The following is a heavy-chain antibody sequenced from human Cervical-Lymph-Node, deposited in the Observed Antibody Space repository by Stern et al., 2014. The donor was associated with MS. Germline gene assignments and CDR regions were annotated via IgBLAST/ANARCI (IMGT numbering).Heavy chain of an antibody. CDR1: GFTFSSYG. V-gene: IGHV3-33*01. CDR3: ARSVVPAAPFDY. D-gene: IGHD2-2*01. CDR2: IWYDGSNK. Sequence: VQLVESGGGVVQPGRSLRLSCAASGFTFSSYGMHWVRQAPGKGLEWVAVIWYDGSNKYYADSVKGRFTISRDNSKNTLYLQMNSLRAEDTAVYYCARSVVPAAPFDYWGQGTLVTVS. J-gene: IGHJ4*02.